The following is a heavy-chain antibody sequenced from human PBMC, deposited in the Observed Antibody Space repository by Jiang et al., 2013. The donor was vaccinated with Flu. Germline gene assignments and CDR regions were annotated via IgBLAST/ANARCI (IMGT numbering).Heavy chain of an antibody. CDR1: GGSISSSSYY. Sequence: GSGLVKPSETLSLTCTVSGGSISSSSYYWGWIRQPPGKGLEWIGSVYYSGSTYYNPSLKSRVTISVDTSKNQFSLKLTSVTAADTAVYYCTRSGGLRYFDLWGRGTLVTVSS. V-gene: IGHV4-39*01. CDR3: TRSGGLRYFDL. D-gene: IGHD3-10*01. CDR2: VYYSGST. J-gene: IGHJ2*01.